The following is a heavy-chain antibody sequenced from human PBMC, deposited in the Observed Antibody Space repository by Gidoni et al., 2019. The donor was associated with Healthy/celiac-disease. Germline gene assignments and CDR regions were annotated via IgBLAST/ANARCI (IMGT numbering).Heavy chain of an antibody. J-gene: IGHJ4*02. Sequence: EVQLVESGGGVVRPGGSLRLSCAASGFTFDDYGMSWVRQAPGKGLEWVSGINWNGGSTGYADSVKGRFTISRDNAKTSLYLQMNSLRAEDTALYYCARVKDYYDSSGYRGYFDYWGQGTLVTVSS. CDR1: GFTFDDYG. D-gene: IGHD3-22*01. CDR2: INWNGGST. V-gene: IGHV3-20*04. CDR3: ARVKDYYDSSGYRGYFDY.